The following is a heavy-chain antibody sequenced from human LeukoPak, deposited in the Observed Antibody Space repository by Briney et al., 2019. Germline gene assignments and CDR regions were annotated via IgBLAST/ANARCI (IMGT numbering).Heavy chain of an antibody. J-gene: IGHJ4*02. CDR1: GFSFNTYV. CDR2: ISGSGGGT. D-gene: IGHD2-15*01. V-gene: IGHV3-23*01. CDR3: ARGYCSGGSCYRNDY. Sequence: GGSLRLSCATSGFSFNTYVMSWVRQAPGKGLEWVSGISGSGGGTYYADSVKGRFTVSRDNSKNTLYLQMNTLRAEDTAVYYCARGYCSGGSCYRNDYWGQGTLVTVSS.